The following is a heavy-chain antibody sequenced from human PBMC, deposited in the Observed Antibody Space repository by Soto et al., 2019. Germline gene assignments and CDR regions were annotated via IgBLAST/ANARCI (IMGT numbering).Heavy chain of an antibody. J-gene: IGHJ6*02. CDR3: ASLTPVYYGMDV. CDR1: GFTFSSYG. Sequence: QVQLVESGGGVVQPGRSLRLSCAASGFTFSSYGMNWVRQAPGKGLEWVAVIWYDGSNKYYADSVKGRFTISRDNSKNTLYLQMNSLRAEDTAVYSCASLTPVYYGMDVWGQGTTVTVSS. CDR2: IWYDGSNK. V-gene: IGHV3-33*01.